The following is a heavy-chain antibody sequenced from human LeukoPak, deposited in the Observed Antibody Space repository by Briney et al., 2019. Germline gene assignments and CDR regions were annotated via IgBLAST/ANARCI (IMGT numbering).Heavy chain of an antibody. J-gene: IGHJ4*02. V-gene: IGHV3-13*01. Sequence: GGSLRLSCAASGFTFSSYDMHWVRQATGKGLEWVSAIGTAGDTYYPGSVKGRFTISRENAKNSLYLQMNSLRAEDTAVYYCASIRASGYYYYYWGQGTLVTVSS. CDR2: IGTAGDT. CDR3: ASIRASGYYYYY. CDR1: GFTFSSYD. D-gene: IGHD3-22*01.